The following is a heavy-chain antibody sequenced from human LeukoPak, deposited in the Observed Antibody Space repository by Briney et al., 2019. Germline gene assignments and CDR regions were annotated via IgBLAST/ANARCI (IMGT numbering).Heavy chain of an antibody. J-gene: IGHJ5*02. CDR2: IYYSGST. Sequence: NPSETLSLTCTVSGGSISSSSYYWGWIRQPPGKGLEWIGSIYYSGSTYYNPSLKSRVTISVDTSKNQFSLKLSSVTAADTAVYYCARAVKAVAYWFDPWGQGTLVTVSS. D-gene: IGHD6-19*01. CDR1: GGSISSSSYY. CDR3: ARAVKAVAYWFDP. V-gene: IGHV4-39*07.